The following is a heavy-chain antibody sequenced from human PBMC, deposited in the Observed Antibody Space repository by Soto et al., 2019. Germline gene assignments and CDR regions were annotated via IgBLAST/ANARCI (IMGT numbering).Heavy chain of an antibody. CDR3: ARENSYFDY. Sequence: QIQLLQSGAEVKKPGASVKVTCKASGYTFRNFGISWVRQAPGQGLEWMGWISAYNANANYAQKFQGRLTMTADTFTSTAYMELRSLRSDDTAVYYCARENSYFDYLGQGTLVTVSS. J-gene: IGHJ4*02. CDR1: GYTFRNFG. CDR2: ISAYNANA. V-gene: IGHV1-18*01.